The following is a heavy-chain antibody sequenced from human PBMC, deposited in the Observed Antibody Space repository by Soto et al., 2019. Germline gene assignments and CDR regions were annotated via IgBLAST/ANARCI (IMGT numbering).Heavy chain of an antibody. Sequence: LRLSCATSGFTFSMYWMHWVRQVPGKGPEWVSRINDDGISTNYADSVKGRFTISRDNAKNTLYLQMNALRVEDTAVYYCTRGPRSTSTGTGAFWGQGTLVTSPQ. CDR2: INDDGIST. CDR1: GFTFSMYW. V-gene: IGHV3-74*01. J-gene: IGHJ4*02. D-gene: IGHD1-1*01. CDR3: TRGPRSTSTGTGAF.